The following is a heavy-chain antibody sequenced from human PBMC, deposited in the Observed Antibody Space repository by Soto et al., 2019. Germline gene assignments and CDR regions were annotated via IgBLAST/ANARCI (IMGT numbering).Heavy chain of an antibody. CDR2: IVVGSGNA. D-gene: IGHD3-16*01. Sequence: GASVKVSCKASGFIFISSAVQWVRQARGQRPEWIGWIVVGSGNAKYGQKFQERATITRDMSTGTANMELSSLRSEDTAVYYCASPSSVLVCLGELSPPLGLDFRGQGTPVTVSS. CDR3: ASPSSVLVCLGELSPPLGLDF. V-gene: IGHV1-58*01. CDR1: GFIFISSA. J-gene: IGHJ4*01.